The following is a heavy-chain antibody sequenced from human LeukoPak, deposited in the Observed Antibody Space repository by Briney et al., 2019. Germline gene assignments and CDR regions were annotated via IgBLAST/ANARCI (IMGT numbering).Heavy chain of an antibody. Sequence: GASVKVSCKASGYTFTGYYMHWVRQAPGQGLEWMGWINPNSGGTNYAQKFQGRVTMTTDTSTSTAYMELRSLRSDDTAVYYCARPTGYSSGWFPYYFDYWGQGTLVTVSS. D-gene: IGHD6-19*01. V-gene: IGHV1-2*02. J-gene: IGHJ4*02. CDR3: ARPTGYSSGWFPYYFDY. CDR1: GYTFTGYY. CDR2: INPNSGGT.